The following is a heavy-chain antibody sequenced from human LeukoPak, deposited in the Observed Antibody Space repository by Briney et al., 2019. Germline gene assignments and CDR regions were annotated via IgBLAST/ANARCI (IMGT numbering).Heavy chain of an antibody. J-gene: IGHJ3*02. V-gene: IGHV3-48*03. D-gene: IGHD2-8*02. Sequence: PGGSLRLSCAASGFTFSSYEMNWVRQAPGKGLEWVSYISSSGSTIYYADSVKGRFTISRDNAKNSLYLQMNSPRAEDTALYYCARDTLTAGAFDIWGQGTMVTVSS. CDR2: ISSSGSTI. CDR1: GFTFSSYE. CDR3: ARDTLTAGAFDI.